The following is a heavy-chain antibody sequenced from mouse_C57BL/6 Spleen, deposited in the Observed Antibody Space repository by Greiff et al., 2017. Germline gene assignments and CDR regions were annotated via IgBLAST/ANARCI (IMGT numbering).Heavy chain of an antibody. CDR3: ARGGWDAAMDY. V-gene: IGHV1-81*01. CDR1: GYTFTSYG. J-gene: IGHJ4*01. Sequence: VQLQQSGAELARPGASVKLSCKASGYTFTSYGISWVKQRTGQGLEWIGEIYPRSGNTYYNAKFKGKATLTADKSSSTAYMELRSLTSEDSAVYFCARGGWDAAMDYWGQGTSVPVSS. CDR2: IYPRSGNT. D-gene: IGHD4-1*01.